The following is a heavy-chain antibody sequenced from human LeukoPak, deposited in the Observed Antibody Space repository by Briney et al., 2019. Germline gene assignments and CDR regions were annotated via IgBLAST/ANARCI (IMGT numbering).Heavy chain of an antibody. V-gene: IGHV1-2*04. CDR2: INPNSGGT. J-gene: IGHJ5*02. CDR3: ARGLLAITMVRGVIRDWFDP. D-gene: IGHD3-10*01. CDR1: GYTFTGYY. Sequence: ASVKVSCKASGYTFTGYYMHWVRQAPGQGLEWMGWINPNSGGTNYAQKFQGWVTMTRDTSISTAYMELSRLRSDDTAVYYCARGLLAITMVRGVIRDWFDPWGQGTLVTVSS.